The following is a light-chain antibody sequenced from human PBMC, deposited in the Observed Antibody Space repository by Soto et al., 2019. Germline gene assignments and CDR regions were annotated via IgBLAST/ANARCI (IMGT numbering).Light chain of an antibody. CDR2: GAS. J-gene: IGKJ1*01. Sequence: TQPRGTQSISPGGRATLSCRASQSVSSSYLAWYQQKPGQAPRLLIYGASSRATGIPDRFSGSGSGTDFTLTISRLEPEDFAVYYCQQYCSSRWTFGQGTKVDIK. CDR1: QSVSSSY. V-gene: IGKV3-20*01. CDR3: QQYCSSRWT.